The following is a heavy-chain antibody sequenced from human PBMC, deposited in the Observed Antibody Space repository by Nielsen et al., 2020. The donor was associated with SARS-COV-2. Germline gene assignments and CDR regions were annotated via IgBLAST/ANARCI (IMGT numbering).Heavy chain of an antibody. D-gene: IGHD3-10*01. Sequence: GGSLRLSCAASGFSFRDYWMHWVRQAPGKGLVWVSRINDDGSTTSYADSVKGRFTISRDNARNTLYLQMNSLRVEDTAVYYCARAYGSGTYCQGAWGQGTLVTVSS. J-gene: IGHJ5*02. CDR2: INDDGSTT. CDR3: ARAYGSGTYCQGA. CDR1: GFSFRDYW. V-gene: IGHV3-74*01.